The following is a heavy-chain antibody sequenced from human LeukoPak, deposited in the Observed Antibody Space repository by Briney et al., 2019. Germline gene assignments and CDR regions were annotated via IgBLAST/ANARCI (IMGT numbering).Heavy chain of an antibody. D-gene: IGHD6-19*01. V-gene: IGHV3-74*01. CDR3: ARESVAVDS. J-gene: IGHJ4*02. CDR2: IYSDGSST. CDR1: GFTFSRFW. Sequence: GGSLRLSCAASGFTFSRFWMHWVRQAPGKGLVWVSRIYSDGSSTSYADSVKGRFTISRDNTKNTLYLQMNSLRADGTAVYYCARESVAVDSWGQGTLVTVSS.